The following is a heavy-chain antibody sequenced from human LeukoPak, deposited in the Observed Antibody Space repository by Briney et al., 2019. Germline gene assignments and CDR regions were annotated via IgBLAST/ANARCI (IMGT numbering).Heavy chain of an antibody. J-gene: IGHJ4*02. D-gene: IGHD3-9*01. CDR2: IYYTGST. Sequence: PSETLSLTCFVSGDSISTYDWSWIRQPPGKGLEWIGYIYYTGSTIYNPSLNSRVTISVDTSKNQFSLKLSSVTAADTAVYYCARIDSGAAGYFDYWGQGTLVTVSS. CDR3: ARIDSGAAGYFDY. V-gene: IGHV4-59*01. CDR1: GDSISTYD.